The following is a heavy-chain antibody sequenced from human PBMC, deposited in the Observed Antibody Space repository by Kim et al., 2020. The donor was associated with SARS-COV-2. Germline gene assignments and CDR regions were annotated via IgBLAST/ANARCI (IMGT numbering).Heavy chain of an antibody. V-gene: IGHV3-74*01. D-gene: IGHD2-2*01. Sequence: GGSLRLSCAASGFTFSNYWMHWVLLAPGKGLVWVSRIYSDGTSANYADSVKGRFTISRDNAKNTLFLHMNNLTAEDTALYYCARASSTSCFYWGQGTLVTVSS. CDR2: IYSDGTSA. CDR3: ARASSTSCFY. J-gene: IGHJ4*01. CDR1: GFTFSNYW.